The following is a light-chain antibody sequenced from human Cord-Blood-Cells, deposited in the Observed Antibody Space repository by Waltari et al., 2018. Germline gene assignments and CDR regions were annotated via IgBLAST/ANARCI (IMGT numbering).Light chain of an antibody. J-gene: IGLJ2*01. V-gene: IGLV2-14*01. Sequence: QSALTQPASVSGSPGQPITISCTGTSSDVGGYNYVSWSQQHPGKAPKLMIYDVSNRPSGVSNRFSGSKSGNTASLTISVLQAEDEADYYCSSYTSSSTVVFGGGTKLTVL. CDR3: SSYTSSSTVV. CDR1: SSDVGGYNY. CDR2: DVS.